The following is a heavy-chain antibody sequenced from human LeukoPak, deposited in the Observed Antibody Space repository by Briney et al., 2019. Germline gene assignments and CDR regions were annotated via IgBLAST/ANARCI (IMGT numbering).Heavy chain of an antibody. Sequence: SETLSLTCAVYGGSFSSYYWSWIRQPPGKGLEWIGYINYSGSTNYNPSLKSRVTISVDTSKNQFSLRLSSVTAADTAVYYDAGSGRIRYLCFWGRGTLVTVSS. D-gene: IGHD2-15*01. J-gene: IGHJ4*02. CDR3: AGSGRIRYLCF. V-gene: IGHV4-59*08. CDR2: INYSGST. CDR1: GGSFSSYY.